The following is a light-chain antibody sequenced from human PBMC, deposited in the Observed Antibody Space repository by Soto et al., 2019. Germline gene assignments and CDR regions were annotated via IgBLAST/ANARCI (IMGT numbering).Light chain of an antibody. CDR1: QYIVNY. V-gene: IGKV1-39*01. CDR2: GAS. Sequence: DVQMTQSPSSLSASVGDRVTITCRASQYIVNYLNWYQQKTGRATKLLIYGASSLQTGVPPRFSGSGSGTDFTLTINSLQPEDAATYYCQQAFDVPPVTFGPGTKVEI. J-gene: IGKJ2*01. CDR3: QQAFDVPPVT.